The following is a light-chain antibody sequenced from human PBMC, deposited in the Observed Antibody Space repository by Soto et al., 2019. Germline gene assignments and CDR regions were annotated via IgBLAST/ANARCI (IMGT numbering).Light chain of an antibody. CDR3: AAWDDSLRAVV. J-gene: IGLJ2*01. CDR2: RNH. Sequence: QSVLTQSPSASATPGQRVTISCSGGRSNIGTYTVNWYQQLPGTAPTLLIFRNHQRPSGVPDRFSGSKSGTSASLAISGPQSEDEADYYCAAWDDSLRAVVFGGETNLTVL. CDR1: RSNIGTYT. V-gene: IGLV1-44*01.